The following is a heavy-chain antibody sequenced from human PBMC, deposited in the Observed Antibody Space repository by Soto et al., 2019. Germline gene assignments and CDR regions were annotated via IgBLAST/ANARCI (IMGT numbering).Heavy chain of an antibody. CDR2: INHSGST. D-gene: IGHD2-2*02. J-gene: IGHJ3*02. CDR1: GGSFSGYY. V-gene: IGHV4-34*01. CDR3: ARKGGVVPAAIKGHAFDI. Sequence: PSETLSLTCAVYGGSFSGYYWSWIRQPPGKGLEWIGEINHSGSTNYNPSLKRRVTISVETSKNLFSLQLSSVTAADTAVYYCARKGGVVPAAIKGHAFDIWGQGTMVTVSS.